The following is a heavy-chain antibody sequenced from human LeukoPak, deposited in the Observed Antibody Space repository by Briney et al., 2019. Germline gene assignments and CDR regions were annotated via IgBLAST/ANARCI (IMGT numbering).Heavy chain of an antibody. CDR3: ARSARGGIVATNYYFDY. J-gene: IGHJ4*02. CDR2: IYYSGST. D-gene: IGHD5-12*01. Sequence: PSETLSLTCTVSGGSISSSSYYWGWIRQPPGKGLEWIGSIYYSGSTYYNPSLKSRVTISVDTSKNQFSLKLSSVTAADTAVYYCARSARGGIVATNYYFDYWGQGTLVTVSS. CDR1: GGSISSSSYY. V-gene: IGHV4-39*01.